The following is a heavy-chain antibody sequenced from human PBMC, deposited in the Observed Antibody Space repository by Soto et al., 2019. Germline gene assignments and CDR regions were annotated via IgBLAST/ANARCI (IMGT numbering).Heavy chain of an antibody. Sequence: SETLSLTCTVSGASISSFSYYLAWIRQPPGRGLEWIGSIYYSGSTYYTPSLKSRATISVNTPKNQFSLKLTSVTATDTALYYCATRAADYDFWSGYYSYYYYMDVWGKGTTVTVSS. CDR1: GASISSFSYY. D-gene: IGHD3-3*01. CDR3: ATRAADYDFWSGYYSYYYYMDV. V-gene: IGHV4-39*01. J-gene: IGHJ6*03. CDR2: IYYSGST.